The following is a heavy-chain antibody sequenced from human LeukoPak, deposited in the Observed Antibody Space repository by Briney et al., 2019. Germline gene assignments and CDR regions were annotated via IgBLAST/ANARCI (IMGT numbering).Heavy chain of an antibody. Sequence: LRLSCAASGFTFSSYAMHWVRQAPGKGLEWVAVISYDGSNKYYADSVKGRFTISRDNSKNTLYLRMNSLRAEDTAVYYCARTTRGAFDPWGQGTLVTVSS. V-gene: IGHV3-30*04. CDR2: ISYDGSNK. CDR1: GFTFSSYA. J-gene: IGHJ5*02. D-gene: IGHD3-10*01. CDR3: ARTTRGAFDP.